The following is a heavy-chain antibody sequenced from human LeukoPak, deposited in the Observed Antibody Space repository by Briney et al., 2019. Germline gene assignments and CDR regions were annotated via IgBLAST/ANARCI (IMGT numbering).Heavy chain of an antibody. V-gene: IGHV1-69*06. Sequence: ASVKVSCKASGGTFSSYAISWVRQAPGQGLEWMGGIIPIFGTANYAQKFQGRVTITADKSTCTAYMELSSLRSEDTAVYYCATSGYGSGWYGYWGQGTLVTVSS. CDR1: GGTFSSYA. J-gene: IGHJ4*02. CDR3: ATSGYGSGWYGY. D-gene: IGHD6-19*01. CDR2: IIPIFGTA.